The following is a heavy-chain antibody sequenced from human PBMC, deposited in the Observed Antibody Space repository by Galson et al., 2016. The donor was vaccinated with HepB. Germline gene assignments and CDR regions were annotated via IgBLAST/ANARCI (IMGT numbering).Heavy chain of an antibody. D-gene: IGHD1-1*01. J-gene: IGHJ6*04. CDR3: AKDIRPVKATLDYYFYAMDV. CDR2: IRAGGEST. Sequence: SLRLSCAASGFTFSMYGMDWVRQAQGKGLEWVSAIRAGGESTSYADSVKGRFTISRDNSKDTLYLQMDNLRADDTAVYYCAKDIRPVKATLDYYFYAMDVWGSGTTVTVSS. CDR1: GFTFSMYG. V-gene: IGHV3-23*01.